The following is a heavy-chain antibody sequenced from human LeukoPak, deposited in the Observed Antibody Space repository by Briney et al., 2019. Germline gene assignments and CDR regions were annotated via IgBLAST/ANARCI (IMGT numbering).Heavy chain of an antibody. V-gene: IGHV3-30*04. J-gene: IGHJ6*03. CDR1: GFTLSSYA. D-gene: IGHD4-23*01. CDR2: ISYDGSNK. Sequence: GGSLRLSCAASGFTLSSYAMHWVRQAPGKGLEWVAVISYDGSNKYYADSVKGRFTISRDNSKNTLYLRMNSLRAEDTAVYYCTRVGLLRWLTNGGYNYYYMDVWGKGTTVTVSS. CDR3: TRVGLLRWLTNGGYNYYYMDV.